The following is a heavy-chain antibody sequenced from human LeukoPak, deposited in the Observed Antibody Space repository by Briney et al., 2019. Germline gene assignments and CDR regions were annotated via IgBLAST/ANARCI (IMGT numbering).Heavy chain of an antibody. V-gene: IGHV1-2*02. CDR3: ARGQEWLLYYYYYYMDV. Sequence: ASVKVSCKASGYIFTGYYMHWVRQAPGQGLEWMGWINPNSGGTNYAQKFQGRVTMTRDTSIGTAYMELSRLRSDDTAVYYCARGQEWLLYYYYYYMDVWGKGTTVTVSS. CDR1: GYIFTGYY. CDR2: INPNSGGT. J-gene: IGHJ6*03. D-gene: IGHD3-3*01.